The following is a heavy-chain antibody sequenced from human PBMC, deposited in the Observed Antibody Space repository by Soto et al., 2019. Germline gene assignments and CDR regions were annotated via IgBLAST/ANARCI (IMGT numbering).Heavy chain of an antibody. D-gene: IGHD3-3*01. CDR2: ISSSSSYI. J-gene: IGHJ4*02. Sequence: GGSLRLSCAGSGFTLSDHYIDWVRQAPGKGLEWVSSISSSSSYIYYADSVKGRFTISRDNAKNSLYLQMNSLRAEDTAVYYCARDNYDFWSGPSTFDYWGQGTLVTLSS. V-gene: IGHV3-21*01. CDR1: GFTLSDHY. CDR3: ARDNYDFWSGPSTFDY.